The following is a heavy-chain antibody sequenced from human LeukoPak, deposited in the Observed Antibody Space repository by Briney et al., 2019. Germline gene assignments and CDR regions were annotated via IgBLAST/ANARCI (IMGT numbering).Heavy chain of an antibody. J-gene: IGHJ4*02. CDR3: ARAGRRLFGVLLPLSFHY. V-gene: IGHV1-69*06. Sequence: SVKVSSKASGGTFSKYAISWVRHAPGQGLEWVGGIIPIVGTANYAQNLRRRDTITADKSTSTVHMELSRLRSDDTALYYCARAGRRLFGVLLPLSFHYWGQGTPVTVSS. CDR1: GGTFSKYA. D-gene: IGHD3-3*01. CDR2: IIPIVGTA.